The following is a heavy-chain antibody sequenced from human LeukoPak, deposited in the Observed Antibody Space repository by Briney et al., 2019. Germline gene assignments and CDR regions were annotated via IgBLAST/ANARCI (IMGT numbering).Heavy chain of an antibody. CDR3: ARASWEYYDSSPRPFDY. J-gene: IGHJ4*02. CDR1: GGTFSSYA. Sequence: GASVKVSCKASGGTFSSYAISWGRQAPGQGLEWMGRIIPILGIANYAQKFQGRVTITADKSTSTAYMELSSLRSGDTAVYYCARASWEYYDSSPRPFDYWGQGTLVTVSS. CDR2: IIPILGIA. D-gene: IGHD3-22*01. V-gene: IGHV1-69*04.